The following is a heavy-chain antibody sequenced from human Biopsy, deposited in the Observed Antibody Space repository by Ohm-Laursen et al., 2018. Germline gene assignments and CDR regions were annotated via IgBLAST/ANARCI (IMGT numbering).Heavy chain of an antibody. Sequence: SLRLSCSASGFTFRTYGMHWVRLAPGKGLEWVAVISYDQITKHYADSVRGRFTISRDNSKNTLYLQVNSLRAEDPAVYYCAKDLSVYYYYGIDVWGQGTTVTVSS. J-gene: IGHJ6*02. CDR2: ISYDQITK. D-gene: IGHD5/OR15-5a*01. V-gene: IGHV3-30*18. CDR3: AKDLSVYYYYGIDV. CDR1: GFTFRTYG.